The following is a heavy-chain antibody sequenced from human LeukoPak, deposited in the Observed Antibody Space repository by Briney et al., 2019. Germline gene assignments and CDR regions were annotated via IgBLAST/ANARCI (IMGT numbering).Heavy chain of an antibody. V-gene: IGHV1-46*01. CDR3: ARGKGYSYDTLYYFDY. CDR1: GYTFTSHY. J-gene: IGHJ4*02. CDR2: INPSGGST. D-gene: IGHD5-18*01. Sequence: ASVKVSWKASGYTFTSHYMHWVRQAPGQGLEWMGIINPSGGSTSYAQKFQGRVTMTRDTSTSTVYMELSSLRSEDTAVYYCARGKGYSYDTLYYFDYWGQGTLVTVSS.